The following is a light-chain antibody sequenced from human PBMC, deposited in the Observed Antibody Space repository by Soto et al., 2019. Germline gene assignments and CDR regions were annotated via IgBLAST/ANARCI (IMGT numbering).Light chain of an antibody. CDR3: LQYNTYPRT. V-gene: IGKV1-5*03. J-gene: IGKJ1*01. CDR1: QSIGSS. Sequence: DIQMTQSPSTLSASVGDRVTITCRASQSIGSSLAWCQQAPGKAPNLLIFGASTLESGVPSRFSGSGSGTDFTLTISSLQPDDFATYYCLQYNTYPRTFGQGTKVEIK. CDR2: GAS.